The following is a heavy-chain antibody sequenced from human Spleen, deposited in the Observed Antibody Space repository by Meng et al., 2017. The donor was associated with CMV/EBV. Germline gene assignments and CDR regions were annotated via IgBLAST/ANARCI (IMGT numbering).Heavy chain of an antibody. CDR2: ISYEGSNQ. D-gene: IGHD3-3*01. Sequence: AASGFMFGPYCMRWVRQTPGQGLEWVAAISYEGSNQYYADSVKGRFTISRDNSKNTLYLQMNSLRAEDTAVYYCARVHDFWSGPPDYWGQGTLVTVSS. CDR3: ARVHDFWSGPPDY. J-gene: IGHJ4*02. V-gene: IGHV3-30*04. CDR1: GFMFGPYC.